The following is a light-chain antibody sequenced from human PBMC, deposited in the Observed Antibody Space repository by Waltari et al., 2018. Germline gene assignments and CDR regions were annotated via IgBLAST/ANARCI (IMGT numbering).Light chain of an antibody. CDR2: RNK. CDR3: AVWDDSLSGRV. CDR1: RSNIGNNY. V-gene: IGLV1-47*01. Sequence: QSVLTQPPSASGTPGQRVTISCSGSRSNIGNNYVYWYQQLPGTAPKLLIYRNKPGASWVPYRFPGCEPGTSASLAICGLRSEDEADYYCAVWDDSLSGRVFGGGTKVTVL. J-gene: IGLJ3*02.